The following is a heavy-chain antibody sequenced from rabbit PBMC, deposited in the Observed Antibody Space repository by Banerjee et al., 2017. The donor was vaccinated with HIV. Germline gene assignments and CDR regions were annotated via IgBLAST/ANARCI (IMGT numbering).Heavy chain of an antibody. V-gene: IGHV1S40*01. CDR1: GFSFSSSYY. CDR2: IYAGSSGST. CDR3: ARDRYYLDEWIGYAYAYFNL. Sequence: QSLEESGGDLVKPGASLTLTCTASGFSFSSSYYMCWVRQAPGKGLEWIACIYAGSSGSTYYASWAKGRFTISKTSSTTVTLQMTSLTDADTATYFCARDRYYLDEWIGYAYAYFNLWGQGTLVTVS. D-gene: IGHD6-1*01. J-gene: IGHJ4*01.